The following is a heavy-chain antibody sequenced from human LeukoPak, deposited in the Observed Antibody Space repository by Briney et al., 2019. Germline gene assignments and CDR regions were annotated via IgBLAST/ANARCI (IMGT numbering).Heavy chain of an antibody. D-gene: IGHD6-19*01. CDR3: AKGVAHRAVAGNTFDY. CDR1: GFTFSSYA. Sequence: GGSLRLSCAASGFTFSSYAMSWVRQAPGKGLEWVSAISGSGGSTYYADSVKGRFTISRDNSKNTVYLKMNSLRAEDTAVYYCAKGVAHRAVAGNTFDYWGQGTLVTVSS. V-gene: IGHV3-23*01. J-gene: IGHJ4*02. CDR2: ISGSGGST.